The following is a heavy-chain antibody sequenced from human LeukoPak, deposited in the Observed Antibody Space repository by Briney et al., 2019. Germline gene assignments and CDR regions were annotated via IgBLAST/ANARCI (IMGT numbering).Heavy chain of an antibody. CDR3: ARGEGSYYAFDI. CDR1: GGSISSYY. D-gene: IGHD1-26*01. CDR2: IYYSGST. J-gene: IGHJ3*02. Sequence: SSETLSLTCTVSGGSISSYYWSWIRQPPGKGLEWIGYIYYSGSTYYNPSLKSRVAISVDTSKNQFSLKLSSVTAADTAVYYCARGEGSYYAFDIWGQGTMVTVSS. V-gene: IGHV4-59*12.